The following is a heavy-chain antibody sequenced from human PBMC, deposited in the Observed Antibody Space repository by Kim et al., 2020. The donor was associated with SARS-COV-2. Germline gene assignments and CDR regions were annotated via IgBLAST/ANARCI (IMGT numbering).Heavy chain of an antibody. V-gene: IGHV3-23*01. J-gene: IGHJ4*02. Sequence: GGSLRLSCVASGFTFNNYAMNWVRQAPGMGLEWVSTVSGSGSHTYYADSVKGRFTISRDNSKNTVYLQMNFLRAEDTALYYCAKDSRGYQQPAEYWGQGTVVTVSS. CDR3: AKDSRGYQQPAEY. CDR2: VSGSGSHT. D-gene: IGHD6-13*01. CDR1: GFTFNNYA.